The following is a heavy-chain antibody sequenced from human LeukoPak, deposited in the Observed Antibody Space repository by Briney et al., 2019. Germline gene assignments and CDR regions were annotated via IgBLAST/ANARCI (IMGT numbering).Heavy chain of an antibody. J-gene: IGHJ4*02. D-gene: IGHD3-10*01. CDR2: INWNGGST. V-gene: IGHV3-20*04. CDR3: ARDGGYSNDY. CDR1: GLTFDDYG. Sequence: GGSLRLSCAASGLTFDDYGMSWVRQAPGKGLEWVSGINWNGGSTGYADSVKGRFTISRDNAKNSPYLQMNSLRAEDTALYYCARDGGYSNDYWGQGTLVTVSS.